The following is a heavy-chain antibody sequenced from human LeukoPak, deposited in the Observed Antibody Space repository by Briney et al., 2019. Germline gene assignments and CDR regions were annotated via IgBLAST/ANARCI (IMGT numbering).Heavy chain of an antibody. V-gene: IGHV1-2*02. CDR2: INPNSGGT. D-gene: IGHD3-22*01. CDR1: GYTFTGYY. J-gene: IGHJ3*02. Sequence: ASVKVSCKASGYTFTGYYMHWVRQAPGQGLEWMGWINPNSGGTNYAQKFQGRVTMTRDTSISTAYMELSRLRSDDTAVYYCARDEVLTVDYYDSSGYYPDAFDIWGQGTMVTVSS. CDR3: ARDEVLTVDYYDSSGYYPDAFDI.